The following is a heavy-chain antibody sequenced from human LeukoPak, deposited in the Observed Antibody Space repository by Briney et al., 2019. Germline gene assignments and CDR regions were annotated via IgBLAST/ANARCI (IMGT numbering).Heavy chain of an antibody. CDR2: INQRGGT. Sequence: SESPSLTPPLSLGSIPSSSYYCSWIRQPPRKGLEWLGEINQRGGTHSNPSLKQRATIPVKTSNNQFSLKLTYVTAADTAGHYCARGGDYDFWSGYRDSPYLYMDVWGEGTTVTVSS. CDR3: ARGGDYDFWSGYRDSPYLYMDV. V-gene: IGHV4-39*07. D-gene: IGHD3-3*01. CDR1: LGSIPSSSYY. J-gene: IGHJ6*03.